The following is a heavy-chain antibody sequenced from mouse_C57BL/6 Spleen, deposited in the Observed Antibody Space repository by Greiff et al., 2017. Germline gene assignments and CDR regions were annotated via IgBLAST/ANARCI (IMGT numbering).Heavy chain of an antibody. Sequence: QVQLQQPGAELVRPGSSVKLSCKASGYTFTSYWMDWVKQRPGQGLEWIGNIYPSDSETHYNQKFKDKATLTVDKSSSTAYMQLSSLTSEDSAVYYCARGGSYYGSSLFDYWGQGTTLTVSS. J-gene: IGHJ2*01. D-gene: IGHD1-1*01. V-gene: IGHV1-61*01. CDR2: IYPSDSET. CDR1: GYTFTSYW. CDR3: ARGGSYYGSSLFDY.